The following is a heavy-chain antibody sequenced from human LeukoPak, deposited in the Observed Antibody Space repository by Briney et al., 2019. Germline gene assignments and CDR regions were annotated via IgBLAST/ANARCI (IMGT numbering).Heavy chain of an antibody. CDR1: GGSISSGGYY. V-gene: IGHV4-31*03. D-gene: IGHD2-21*01. CDR2: INYTGGT. J-gene: IGHJ3*02. Sequence: SVTLSLTCTVSGGSISSGGYYWRWIRQHPGKGLGWIAYINYTGGTYYNPSLESRPTISVDRTKNQFSLRPSSMTAADTAVYYCARVPSVIDAFDIWGQGTMVTVSS. CDR3: ARVPSVIDAFDI.